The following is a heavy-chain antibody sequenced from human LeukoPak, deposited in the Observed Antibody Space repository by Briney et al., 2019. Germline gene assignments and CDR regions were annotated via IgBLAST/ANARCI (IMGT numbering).Heavy chain of an antibody. J-gene: IGHJ4*02. CDR3: ARGKYYFDY. CDR2: MYYSGNT. CDR1: VDSISGYY. Sequence: PSETLSLTCTVSVDSISGYYWSWIRQPPGKGLEWIGYMYYSGNTNYNPSLKSRLTTSLGTSKNQFSLKLSSVTAADTAVYYCARGKYYFDYWGQGTLVTVSS. V-gene: IGHV4-59*01.